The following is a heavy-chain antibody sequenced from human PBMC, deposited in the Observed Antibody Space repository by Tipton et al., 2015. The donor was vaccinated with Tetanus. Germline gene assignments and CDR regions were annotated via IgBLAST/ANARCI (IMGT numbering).Heavy chain of an antibody. V-gene: IGHV4-39*07. Sequence: TLSLTCTVSGGSISSSNYYWGWIRQPPGKGLAWIGRIYYSGSTSYNPSLKSRVSMAVGTSKNQVSLQLRSVTAVDTAVYYCARGDGYHYYYHMDVWGRGTAVTVSS. CDR2: IYYSGST. CDR3: ARGDGYHYYYHMDV. J-gene: IGHJ6*04. D-gene: IGHD1-26*01. CDR1: GGSISSSNYY.